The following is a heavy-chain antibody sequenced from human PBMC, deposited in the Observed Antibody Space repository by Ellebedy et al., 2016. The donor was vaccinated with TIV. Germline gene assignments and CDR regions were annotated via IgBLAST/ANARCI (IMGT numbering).Heavy chain of an antibody. CDR2: INHSRST. D-gene: IGHD1-26*01. CDR1: GGSFSGYY. J-gene: IGHJ4*02. Sequence: SETLSLTXAVYGGSFSGYYWSWIRQPPGKGLEWIGEINHSRSTNYNPSLKSRVTISVDTSKNQFSLKLSSVTAADTAVYYCARGGYSGSYRPFHYWGQGTLVTVSS. CDR3: ARGGYSGSYRPFHY. V-gene: IGHV4-34*01.